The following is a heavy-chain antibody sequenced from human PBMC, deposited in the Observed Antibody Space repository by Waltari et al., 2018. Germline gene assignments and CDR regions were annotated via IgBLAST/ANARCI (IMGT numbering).Heavy chain of an antibody. J-gene: IGHJ4*02. CDR2: INPNSGGT. Sequence: VQLVQSGAEVKKPGASVKVSCRASGYTFTGYYMHLVRQAPGQGLEGMGWINPNSGGTNYAQKFQGGVTMTRDTSISTAYMELSRLRSDDTAVYYCARSKWELPGYYFDYWGQGTLVTVSS. CDR1: GYTFTGYY. D-gene: IGHD1-26*01. CDR3: ARSKWELPGYYFDY. V-gene: IGHV1-2*02.